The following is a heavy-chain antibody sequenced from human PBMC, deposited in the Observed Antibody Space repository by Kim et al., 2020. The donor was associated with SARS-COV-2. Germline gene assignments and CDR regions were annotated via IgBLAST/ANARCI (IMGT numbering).Heavy chain of an antibody. D-gene: IGHD3-22*01. J-gene: IGHJ4*02. V-gene: IGHV3-30*04. CDR2: ISYDGSNK. CDR3: ARDHRTHYYDSSGYYHRPDY. CDR1: GFTFSSYA. Sequence: GGSLRLSCVASGFTFSSYAMHWVLQAPGKGLEWVAVISYDGSNKYYADSVKGRFTISRDNSKNTLYLQMNSLRAEDTAVYYCARDHRTHYYDSSGYYHRPDYWGQGTLVSVSS.